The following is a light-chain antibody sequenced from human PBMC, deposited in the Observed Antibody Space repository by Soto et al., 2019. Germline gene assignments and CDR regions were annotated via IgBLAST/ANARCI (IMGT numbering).Light chain of an antibody. CDR3: QQSYSTPRT. J-gene: IGKJ1*01. CDR2: AAS. CDR1: QGISNY. Sequence: DIQMTQSPSAMSASVGDRVTVTCRASQGISNYLAWFQQKPGKXXKXXIYAASSLQSGVPSRFSGSGSGTDVTLTISSLQPEDCATYDCQQSYSTPRTFGQGTKVDIK. V-gene: IGKV1-39*01.